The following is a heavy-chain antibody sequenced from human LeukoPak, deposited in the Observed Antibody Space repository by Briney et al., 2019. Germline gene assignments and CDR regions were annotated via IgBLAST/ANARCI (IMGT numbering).Heavy chain of an antibody. Sequence: GGSLRLSCAASGFTFSSYSMNWVRQAPGKGLEWVANIKKDGSEKYYVDSVKGRFTISRDNAKNSLYLQMNSLRVEDTAVYYCATVGQLDSWGQGTLATVSS. CDR2: IKKDGSEK. D-gene: IGHD3-16*01. V-gene: IGHV3-7*01. CDR3: ATVGQLDS. CDR1: GFTFSSYS. J-gene: IGHJ5*01.